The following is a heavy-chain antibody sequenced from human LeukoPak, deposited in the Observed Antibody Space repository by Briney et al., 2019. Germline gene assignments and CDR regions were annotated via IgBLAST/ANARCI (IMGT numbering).Heavy chain of an antibody. CDR1: GFTFSNNA. D-gene: IGHD2/OR15-2a*01. J-gene: IGHJ4*02. Sequence: GGSLRLSCAASGFTFSNNAMGWVHQAPGKGLEWVSSLHNTGKTYYADSVKGRFTISRDNSKNTLYLQMNSLEVADTAIYYCVKVIGLLDPFDFWGQGTLVTVSS. CDR3: VKVIGLLDPFDF. CDR2: LHNTGKT. V-gene: IGHV3-23*01.